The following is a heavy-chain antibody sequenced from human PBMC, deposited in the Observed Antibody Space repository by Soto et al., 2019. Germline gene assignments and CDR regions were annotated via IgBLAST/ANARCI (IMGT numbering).Heavy chain of an antibody. CDR2: IIPIFGTA. D-gene: IGHD3-3*01. Sequence: QVQLEQSGAEVKTLGSSVKVSCKASGDTFNRYAISWVRQAPGQGLEWMGGIIPIFGTANYAPQFPDRGTITAAESTSTAYMELTSLKSEDTAVYFCARGARFLEWLSFDHWGQGTLVTVSS. CDR3: ARGARFLEWLSFDH. V-gene: IGHV1-69*12. J-gene: IGHJ4*02. CDR1: GDTFNRYA.